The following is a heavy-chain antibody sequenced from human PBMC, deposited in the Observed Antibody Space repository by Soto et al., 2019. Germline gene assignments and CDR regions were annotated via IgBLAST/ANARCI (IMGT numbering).Heavy chain of an antibody. D-gene: IGHD6-25*01. V-gene: IGHV3-15*07. CDR3: TTDSAPNS. CDR2: IKSKTDGGTT. CDR1: GFPFSHAL. J-gene: IGHJ4*02. Sequence: PGESQNISYAACGFPFSHALMKWVRQAPGKGLEWVGRIKSKTDGGTTDYAAPVKGRFTISRDDSKNTLYLQMNSLKTEDTAVYYCTTDSAPNSWGQGTLVTVSS.